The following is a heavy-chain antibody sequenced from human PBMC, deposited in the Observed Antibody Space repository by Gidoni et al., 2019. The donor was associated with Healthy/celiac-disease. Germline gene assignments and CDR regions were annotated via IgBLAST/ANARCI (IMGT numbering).Heavy chain of an antibody. CDR3: ARDGATVTTLSDY. J-gene: IGHJ4*02. V-gene: IGHV3-7*01. CDR1: GFTFSSYW. D-gene: IGHD4-4*01. Sequence: EVQLVESGGGLVQPGGSLRLSCAASGFTFSSYWMSWVRQAPGKGLVWVANIKQDGSEKYYVDSVKGRFTISRDNAKNSLYLQMNSLRAEDTAVYYCARDGATVTTLSDYWGQGTLVTVSS. CDR2: IKQDGSEK.